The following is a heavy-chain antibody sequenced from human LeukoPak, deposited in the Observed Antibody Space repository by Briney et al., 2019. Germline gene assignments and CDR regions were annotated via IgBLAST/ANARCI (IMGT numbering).Heavy chain of an antibody. CDR3: ARRLAAGWFDP. D-gene: IGHD6-13*01. J-gene: IGHJ5*02. V-gene: IGHV4-39*07. CDR1: GGSISSSSYY. Sequence: SETLSLTCTVSGGSISSSSYYWGWIRQPPGKGLEWIGSIYYSGSTYYNPSLKSRVTISVDTSKNQFSLKLSSVTAADTAVYYCARRLAAGWFDPWGQGTLVTV. CDR2: IYYSGST.